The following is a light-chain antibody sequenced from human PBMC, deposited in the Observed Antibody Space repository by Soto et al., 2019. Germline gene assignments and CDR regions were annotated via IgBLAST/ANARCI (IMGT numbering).Light chain of an antibody. V-gene: IGKV3-20*01. CDR2: GAS. J-gene: IGKJ5*01. CDR3: EQYGSSPPSIT. CDR1: QSVSSN. Sequence: EIVLTQSPATLSVSPLERGTLXRRASQSVSSNLAWYQQKPGQAPRLLIYGASSRATGIPDRFTGSGSGTDLTLTISSLEPEDFAVYYCEQYGSSPPSITFGQGTRLEIK.